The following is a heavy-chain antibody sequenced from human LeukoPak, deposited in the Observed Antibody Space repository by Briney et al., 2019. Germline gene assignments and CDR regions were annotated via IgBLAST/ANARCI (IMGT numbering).Heavy chain of an antibody. Sequence: ASVKVSCKASGYTFTTYGISWVRQAPGQGLEWMGWISAYNGNTKYAQNLQGRVTMTTDTSTSTAYMELRSLRSDDTAVYYCARKHYGGNSVPWDYWGQGTLVTVSS. CDR2: ISAYNGNT. CDR3: ARKHYGGNSVPWDY. J-gene: IGHJ4*02. CDR1: GYTFTTYG. V-gene: IGHV1-18*01. D-gene: IGHD4-23*01.